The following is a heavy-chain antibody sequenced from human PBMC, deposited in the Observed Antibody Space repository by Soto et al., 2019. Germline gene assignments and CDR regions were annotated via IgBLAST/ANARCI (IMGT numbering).Heavy chain of an antibody. Sequence: EVQLVESGGGLVQPGGSLRLSCAASGFTFSSYSMNWVRQAPGKGLEWVSYISSSSSTTYYADSVKGRFTISRDNAKNSLYLQMNSLRDEDTAVYYCARDPGDRYCSGGSCYYYGMDVWGQGTTVTVSS. CDR2: ISSSSSTT. CDR1: GFTFSSYS. CDR3: ARDPGDRYCSGGSCYYYGMDV. D-gene: IGHD2-15*01. V-gene: IGHV3-48*02. J-gene: IGHJ6*02.